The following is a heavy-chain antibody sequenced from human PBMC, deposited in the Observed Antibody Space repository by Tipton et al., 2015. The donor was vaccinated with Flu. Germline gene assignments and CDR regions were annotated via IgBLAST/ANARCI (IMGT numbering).Heavy chain of an antibody. CDR2: NYAGGTT. V-gene: IGHV3-66*02. CDR3: ARDPRPKSLGWSYLDY. J-gene: IGHJ4*02. D-gene: IGHD7-27*01. CDR1: GFIVSDNF. Sequence: SLRLSCAASGFIVSDNFMSWVRQAPGKGLEWVSINYAGGTTSYADSVKGRFTISRDNSKNTLFLQMNSLRPDDMAVYFCARDPRPKSLGWSYLDYWGQGALVTVSS.